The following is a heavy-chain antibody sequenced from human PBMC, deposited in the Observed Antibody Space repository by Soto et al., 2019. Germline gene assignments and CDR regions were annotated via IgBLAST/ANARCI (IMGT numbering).Heavy chain of an antibody. CDR2: IIPIFGTA. D-gene: IGHD3-22*01. V-gene: IGHV1-69*01. CDR1: GGTFSSYA. Sequence: QVQLVQSGAEVKKPGSSVKVSCKASGGTFSSYAISWVRQAPGQGLEWMGGIIPIFGTANYAQKFQGRVTITADESTSTAYMELSSLRSEDTAVYYCASGIYDSSGYPYYYYGMDVWVQGTTVTVSS. J-gene: IGHJ6*02. CDR3: ASGIYDSSGYPYYYYGMDV.